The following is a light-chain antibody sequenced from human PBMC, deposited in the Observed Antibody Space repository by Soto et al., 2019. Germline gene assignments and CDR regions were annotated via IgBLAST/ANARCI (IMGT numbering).Light chain of an antibody. CDR2: TAS. CDR1: QNINNW. J-gene: IGKJ1*01. CDR3: QQYNSYSRGT. Sequence: DIQMTQSPSTLSASVGDRVTITCRASQNINNWLAWYQQKPGKVPKLLIYTASSLESGVPSRFSGSGSGTEFTLTISCLQPDDFATYYCQQYNSYSRGTFGQGIKVEMK. V-gene: IGKV1-5*03.